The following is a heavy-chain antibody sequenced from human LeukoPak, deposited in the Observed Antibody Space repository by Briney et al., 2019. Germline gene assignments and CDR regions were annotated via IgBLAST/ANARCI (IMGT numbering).Heavy chain of an antibody. D-gene: IGHD3-10*01. J-gene: IGHJ4*02. V-gene: IGHV3-48*01. Sequence: TGGSLRLSCAASGFTFSSYSMNWVRQAPGKGLEWVSYISSSSSTIYYADSVKGRFTISRDNAKNSLYLQMNSLRAEDTAVYYCARDLFFIYGSGSYHNGWGQGTLVTVSS. CDR3: ARDLFFIYGSGSYHNG. CDR1: GFTFSSYS. CDR2: ISSSSSTI.